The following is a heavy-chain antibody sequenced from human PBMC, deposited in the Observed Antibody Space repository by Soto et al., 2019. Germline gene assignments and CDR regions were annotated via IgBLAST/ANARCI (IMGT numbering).Heavy chain of an antibody. D-gene: IGHD3-22*01. Sequence: GGSLRLSCAASGFTFSSYSMNWVRQAPGKGLEWVSYISSSSSTIYYADSVKGRFTISRDNAKNSLYLQMNSLRDEDTAVYYCAKGGITMIVVVTQAGMDVWGQGTTVTVSS. CDR2: ISSSSSTI. J-gene: IGHJ6*02. CDR3: AKGGITMIVVVTQAGMDV. V-gene: IGHV3-48*02. CDR1: GFTFSSYS.